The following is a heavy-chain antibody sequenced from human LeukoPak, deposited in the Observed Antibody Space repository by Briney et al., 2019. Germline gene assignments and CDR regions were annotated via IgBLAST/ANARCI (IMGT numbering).Heavy chain of an antibody. V-gene: IGHV4-4*02. D-gene: IGHD5-18*01. J-gene: IGHJ6*03. CDR3: ARGVSRGYSYGRYYMDV. CDR1: GGSISSSNW. CDR2: IYHSGST. Sequence: PSGTLSLTCAVSGGSISSSNWWSWVRQPPGKGLEWIGEIYHSGSTNYNPSLKSRVTISLDKSKNQFSLKLSSVTAADTAVYYCARGVSRGYSYGRYYMDVWGKGTTVTVSS.